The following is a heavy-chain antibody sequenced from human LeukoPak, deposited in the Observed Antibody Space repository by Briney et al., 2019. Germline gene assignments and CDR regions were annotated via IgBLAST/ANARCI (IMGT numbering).Heavy chain of an antibody. J-gene: IGHJ3*02. CDR1: GGSISSYY. Sequence: SETLSLTCTVSGGSISSYYRSWIRQPPGKGMEWIGYISYSGRNNYNPSLESRVTTSIYTSKNQFSLKLRPVSASDTAIYYCARQGYDIFSGYIVAFDIWGQGTMVTVSS. CDR2: ISYSGRN. V-gene: IGHV4-59*08. CDR3: ARQGYDIFSGYIVAFDI. D-gene: IGHD3-9*01.